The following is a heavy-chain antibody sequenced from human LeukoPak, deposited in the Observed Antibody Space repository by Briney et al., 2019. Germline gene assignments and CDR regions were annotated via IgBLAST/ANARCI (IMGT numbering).Heavy chain of an antibody. CDR2: IYSGGST. D-gene: IGHD5-18*01. CDR1: GFTVNSNY. J-gene: IGHJ5*02. CDR3: AILHSYGHA. Sequence: GGSLRLSCAAAGFTVNSNYMSWVRQAPGKGLEWVSVIYSGGSTFYAGSVKGRFTISRDKSKNTLYLQMNSLRAEDTAMYYCAILHSYGHAWGQGTLVTVSS. V-gene: IGHV3-66*01.